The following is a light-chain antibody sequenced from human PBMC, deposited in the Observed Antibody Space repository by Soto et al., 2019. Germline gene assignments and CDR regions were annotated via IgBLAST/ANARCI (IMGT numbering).Light chain of an antibody. CDR1: QSVSSSY. J-gene: IGKJ3*01. CDR2: GAS. V-gene: IGKV3-20*01. Sequence: ESVLTQSPGTLSMSPGERATLSCRASQSVSSSYSAWYQQNPGQAPRLLIYGASRRATGIPDRFSGSGSGSALTLTTSTLEPEDFAVYYWPQYGSSPFTFGPGTKVDIK. CDR3: PQYGSSPFT.